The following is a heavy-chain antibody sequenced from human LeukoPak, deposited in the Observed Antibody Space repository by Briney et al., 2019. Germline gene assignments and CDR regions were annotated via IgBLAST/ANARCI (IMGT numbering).Heavy chain of an antibody. J-gene: IGHJ4*02. CDR2: INHSGST. CDR3: ARGLGLVGDY. CDR1: GGSFSGYY. D-gene: IGHD1-26*01. V-gene: IGHV4-34*01. Sequence: SETLSLTCAVYGGSFSGYYWSWIRQPPGKGLEWIGEINHSGSTNYNPSLKSRVTISVDTSKNQFSLKLRSETAADTAVYYCARGLGLVGDYWGQGTLVTVSS.